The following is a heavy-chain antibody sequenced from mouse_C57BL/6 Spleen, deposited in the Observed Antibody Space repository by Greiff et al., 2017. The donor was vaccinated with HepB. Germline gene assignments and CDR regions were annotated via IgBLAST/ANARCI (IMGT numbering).Heavy chain of an antibody. J-gene: IGHJ2*01. D-gene: IGHD2-4*01. CDR1: GYTFTSYW. CDR3: AREGPVYYDYED. Sequence: VQLQQSGAELVKPGASVKMSCKASGYTFTSYWITWVKQRPGQGLEWIGDIYPGSGSTNYNEKFKSKATLTVDTSSSTAYMQLSSLTSEDSAVYYCAREGPVYYDYEDWGQGTTLTVSS. V-gene: IGHV1-55*01. CDR2: IYPGSGST.